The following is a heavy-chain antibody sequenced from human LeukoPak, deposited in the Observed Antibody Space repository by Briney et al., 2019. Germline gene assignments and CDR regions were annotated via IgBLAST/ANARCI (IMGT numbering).Heavy chain of an antibody. CDR1: GGSISSSNW. J-gene: IGHJ3*02. CDR3: ARHVPLTYYYDSSGYSAPLEAHAFDI. V-gene: IGHV4-4*02. D-gene: IGHD3-22*01. CDR2: IYHSGST. Sequence: SETLSLTCTVSGGSISSSNWWSWVRQPPGKGLEWIGEIYHSGSTNYNPSLKSRVTISVDESKNQFSLKLSSVTAADTAVYYCARHVPLTYYYDSSGYSAPLEAHAFDIWGQGTMVTVSS.